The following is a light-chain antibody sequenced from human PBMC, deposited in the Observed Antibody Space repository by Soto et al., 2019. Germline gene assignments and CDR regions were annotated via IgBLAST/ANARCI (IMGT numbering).Light chain of an antibody. Sequence: EIVLTQSPATLSLSPVERATLSCSASQSVSSSLAWYQQKPGQAPRLLIYDASNRATGIPARFSGSGSGTDFTLTISSREPEDFAVYYCQQRRNWPLTFGGGTKVEIK. CDR2: DAS. V-gene: IGKV3-11*01. CDR1: QSVSSS. J-gene: IGKJ4*01. CDR3: QQRRNWPLT.